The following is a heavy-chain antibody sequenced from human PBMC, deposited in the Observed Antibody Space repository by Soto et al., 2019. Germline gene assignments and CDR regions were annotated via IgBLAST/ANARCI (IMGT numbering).Heavy chain of an antibody. J-gene: IGHJ4*02. CDR1: GFTLDDYT. CDR3: AKDDALWSTNPGPFDY. V-gene: IGHV3-43*01. Sequence: GRSLRLSCAPSGFTLDDYTMHWVRQAPGKGLEWVSLISWDGGSTYYADSVKGRFTISRDNSKNSLYLQMNSLRTEDTALYYCAKDDALWSTNPGPFDYLGQGNLVAVSS. CDR2: ISWDGGST. D-gene: IGHD2-21*01.